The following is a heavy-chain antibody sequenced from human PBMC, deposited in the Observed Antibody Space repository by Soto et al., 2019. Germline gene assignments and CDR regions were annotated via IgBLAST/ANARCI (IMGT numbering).Heavy chain of an antibody. V-gene: IGHV4-30-4*01. CDR3: ARYYYGSGSYGYYYYGMHV. D-gene: IGHD3-10*01. J-gene: IGHJ6*02. CDR1: GGSISSGDYY. Sequence: SETLSLTCTVSGGSISSGDYYWSWIRQPPGKGLEWIGYIYYSGSTYYNPSLKSRVTISVDTSKNQFSLKLSSVTAADTAVYYCARYYYGSGSYGYYYYGMHVWGQGTTVTVSS. CDR2: IYYSGST.